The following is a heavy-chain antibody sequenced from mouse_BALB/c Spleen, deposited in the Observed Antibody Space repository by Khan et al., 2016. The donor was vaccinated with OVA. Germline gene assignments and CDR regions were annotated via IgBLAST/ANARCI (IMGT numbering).Heavy chain of an antibody. CDR3: AGGVYYYGSRTLDY. CDR1: GFSLTGYG. Sequence: QVQLKQSGPGLVAPSQSLSITCTVSGFSLTGYGVNWVRQPPGKGLEWLGMIWGDGRTDYNSALKSRLSISKDNSKSQVFLKMNSLQTDDTAKYYCAGGVYYYGSRTLDYWGQGTSVTVSA. V-gene: IGHV2-6-7*01. CDR2: IWGDGRT. D-gene: IGHD1-1*01. J-gene: IGHJ4*01.